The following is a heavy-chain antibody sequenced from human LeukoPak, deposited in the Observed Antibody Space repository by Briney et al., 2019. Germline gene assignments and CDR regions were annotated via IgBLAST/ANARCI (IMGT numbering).Heavy chain of an antibody. J-gene: IGHJ4*02. Sequence: GGSLRLSCAASGFIFRHYTMTWVRQAPGKGLEWVSHIRSNGDDIRYADFVEGRFTISRDDAKNSLFLQMNSLRAEDTAVYYCARGAGWLIDYWGQGILVTVSS. CDR3: ARGAGWLIDY. V-gene: IGHV3-21*05. CDR1: GFIFRHYT. CDR2: IRSNGDDI. D-gene: IGHD3-16*01.